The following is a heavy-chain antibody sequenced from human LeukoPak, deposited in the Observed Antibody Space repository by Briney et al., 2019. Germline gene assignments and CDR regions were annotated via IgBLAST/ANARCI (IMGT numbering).Heavy chain of an antibody. CDR1: GFTFSSDA. D-gene: IGHD6-19*01. J-gene: IGHJ4*02. V-gene: IGHV3-23*01. Sequence: GGSLRLSCAASGFTFSSDALSWVRQAPGKGLEWVSLISGSGLRTDYADSVKGRFTISRDNSKNTLYLQMNSLKAEDTAVYYCAKHVRTSVWFFDFGGQGTLVTVSS. CDR2: ISGSGLRT. CDR3: AKHVRTSVWFFDF.